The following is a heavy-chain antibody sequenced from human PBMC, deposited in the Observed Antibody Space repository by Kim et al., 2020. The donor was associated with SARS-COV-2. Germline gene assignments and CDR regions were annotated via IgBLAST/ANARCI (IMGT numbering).Heavy chain of an antibody. J-gene: IGHJ5*02. Sequence: SETLSLTCTVSGGSISSSSYYWGWIRQPPGKGLEWIGSIYYSGSTYYNPSLKSRVTISVDTSKNQLSLKLSSVTAADTAVYYCVLQLWFGESVGSFDPWGQRTLVTVSS. V-gene: IGHV4-39*01. CDR2: IYYSGST. CDR1: GGSISSSSYY. D-gene: IGHD3-10*01. CDR3: VLQLWFGESVGSFDP.